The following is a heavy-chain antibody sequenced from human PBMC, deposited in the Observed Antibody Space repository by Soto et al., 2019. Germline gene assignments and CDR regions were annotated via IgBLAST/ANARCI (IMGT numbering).Heavy chain of an antibody. CDR1: GGSFSGYY. CDR3: ARERPRVRMIVPGGYFDY. J-gene: IGHJ4*02. V-gene: IGHV4-34*01. D-gene: IGHD3-22*01. CDR2: INHSGST. Sequence: SETLSLTCAVYGGSFSGYYWSWIRQPLGKGLEWIGEINHSGSTNYNPSLKSRVTISVDTSKNQFSLKLSSVTAADTAVYYCARERPRVRMIVPGGYFDYWGQGTLVTAPQ.